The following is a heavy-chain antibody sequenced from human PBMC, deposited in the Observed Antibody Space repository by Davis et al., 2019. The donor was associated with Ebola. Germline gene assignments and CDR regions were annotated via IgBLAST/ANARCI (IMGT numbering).Heavy chain of an antibody. V-gene: IGHV3-30*04. CDR1: GFTFGNYA. Sequence: GESLKISCAASGFTFGNYAMHWVRQAPGQRLEWVALISYDGSFKLYTDSVKGRFTISRDNSKNTLDLQMNALRVEDTAVYYCAREPRESLVRGVTLTFFDHWGQGNLVGVS. CDR2: ISYDGSFK. J-gene: IGHJ4*02. D-gene: IGHD3-10*01. CDR3: AREPRESLVRGVTLTFFDH.